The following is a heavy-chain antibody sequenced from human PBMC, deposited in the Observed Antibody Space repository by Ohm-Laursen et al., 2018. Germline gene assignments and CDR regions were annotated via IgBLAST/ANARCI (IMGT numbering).Heavy chain of an antibody. CDR3: ARLSDSSSAS. D-gene: IGHD2/OR15-2a*01. CDR2: IHSSGST. J-gene: IGHJ5*01. V-gene: IGHV4-4*08. CDR1: GDSISTYY. Sequence: GTLSLTWTVSGDSISTYYWSWIRQPPGKGLEWIGYIHSSGSTSYSPSLKSRVTISVDTSKNQFSLRVRSLTAADTAVYYCARLSDSSSASWGQGTLVTVSS.